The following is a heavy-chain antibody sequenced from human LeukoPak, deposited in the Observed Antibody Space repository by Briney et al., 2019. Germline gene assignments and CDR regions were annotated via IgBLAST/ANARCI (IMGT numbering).Heavy chain of an antibody. D-gene: IGHD6-6*01. CDR1: GYTFTGYY. J-gene: IGHJ4*02. V-gene: IGHV1-2*02. CDR3: ARTYSSSSPPLGYFDY. CDR2: INPNSGGT. Sequence: VASVKVSCKASGYTFTGYYMHWVRQAPGQGLEWMGWINPNSGGTNYAQKFQGRVTMTRDTSISTAYMELSRLRSDDTAVYYCARTYSSSSPPLGYFDYWGQGTLVTVSS.